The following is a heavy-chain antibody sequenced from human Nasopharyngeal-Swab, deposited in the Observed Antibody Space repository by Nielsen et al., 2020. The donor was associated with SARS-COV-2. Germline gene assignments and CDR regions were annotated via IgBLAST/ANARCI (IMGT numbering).Heavy chain of an antibody. J-gene: IGHJ4*02. CDR1: GFTFSKFS. CDR3: ARGGSSFPFDY. V-gene: IGHV3-7*01. D-gene: IGHD6-13*01. CDR2: IKQDGSGS. Sequence: GGSLRLSCAASGFTFSKFSMSWVRQAAGKGLEWVANIKQDGSGSYYVDSVKGRFTISRDDANHSLYLQMNSLRAGDTGVYYCARGGSSFPFDYWGPGTLVIVSS.